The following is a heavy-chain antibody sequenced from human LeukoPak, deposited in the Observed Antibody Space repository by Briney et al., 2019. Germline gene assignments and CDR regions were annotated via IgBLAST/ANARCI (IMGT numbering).Heavy chain of an antibody. CDR2: IYHSGST. Sequence: SETLSLTCTVSGGSISSGGYYWSWIRQPPGKGLEWIGYIYHSGSTYYNPSLKSRVTISVDRSKNQFSLKLSSVTAADTAVYYCARGEQWLVPYYYFDYWGQGTLVTVSS. D-gene: IGHD6-19*01. CDR3: ARGEQWLVPYYYFDY. CDR1: GGSISSGGYY. V-gene: IGHV4-30-2*01. J-gene: IGHJ4*02.